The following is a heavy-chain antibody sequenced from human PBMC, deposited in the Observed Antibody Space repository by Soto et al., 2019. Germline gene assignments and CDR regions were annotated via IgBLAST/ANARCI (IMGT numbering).Heavy chain of an antibody. V-gene: IGHV3-30-3*01. CDR2: ISYDGSNK. Sequence: GGSLRLSCAASGFTFSSYAMHWVRQAPGKGLEWVAVISYDGSNKYYADSVKGRFTISRDNSKNTLYLQMNSLRAEDTAVYYCARGNSDYVRNFDYWGQGTLVTVSS. D-gene: IGHD3-10*02. CDR1: GFTFSSYA. J-gene: IGHJ4*02. CDR3: ARGNSDYVRNFDY.